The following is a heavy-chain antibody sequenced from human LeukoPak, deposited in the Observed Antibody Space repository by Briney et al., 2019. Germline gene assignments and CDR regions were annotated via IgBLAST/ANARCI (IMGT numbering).Heavy chain of an antibody. CDR3: ARGVHIRYGMDV. V-gene: IGHV3-53*01. Sequence: PGRSLRLSCAASGFTVSSNYMSWVRQAPGKGLEWVSVIYSGGSTYYADSVKGRFTISRDNSKNTLYLQMNSLRAEDTAVYYCARGVHIRYGMDVWGQGTTVTVSS. D-gene: IGHD2-2*02. CDR1: GFTVSSNY. CDR2: IYSGGST. J-gene: IGHJ6*02.